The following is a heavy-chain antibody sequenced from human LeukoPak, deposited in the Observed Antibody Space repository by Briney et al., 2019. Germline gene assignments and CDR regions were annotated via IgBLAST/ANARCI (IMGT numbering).Heavy chain of an antibody. CDR2: IYPGNADA. D-gene: IGHD3-22*01. Sequence: GESLKISCKASGYSLINHWIGWVRQMPGKGLDWMGIIYPGNADATYSLSFQGQVTISADKSTTTVYLQWSSLKASDTAMCYCARQGSYDNSGYSFDYWGQGTLVTVSS. CDR1: GYSLINHW. V-gene: IGHV5-51*01. J-gene: IGHJ4*02. CDR3: ARQGSYDNSGYSFDY.